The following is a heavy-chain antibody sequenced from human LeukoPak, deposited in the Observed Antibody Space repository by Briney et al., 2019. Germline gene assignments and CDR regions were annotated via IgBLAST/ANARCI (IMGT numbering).Heavy chain of an antibody. D-gene: IGHD2-2*01. Sequence: SQTLSLTCTVSGGSISSGSYYWSWIRQPAGKGLEWIGRIYTSGSTNYNPSLKSRVTISVDTSKNQFSLKLSSVTAADTAAYYCARAPRYCSSTSCYWLDPWGQGTLVTVSS. CDR1: GGSISSGSYY. CDR2: IYTSGST. CDR3: ARAPRYCSSTSCYWLDP. V-gene: IGHV4-61*02. J-gene: IGHJ5*02.